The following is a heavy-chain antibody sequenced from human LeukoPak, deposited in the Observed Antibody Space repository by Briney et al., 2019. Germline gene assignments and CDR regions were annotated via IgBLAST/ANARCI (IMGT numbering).Heavy chain of an antibody. Sequence: GGSLRLSCAASGFTFSSHSINWVGQAPGKGLEWVSSISSGGTFMYYAHSVKGRFTISRDNAKKSVFLQMNSLRAEDSAVYYCAREPTGDYWGQGMLVTVSS. CDR2: ISSGGTFM. V-gene: IGHV3-21*01. CDR1: GFTFSSHS. CDR3: AREPTGDY. D-gene: IGHD1-1*01. J-gene: IGHJ4*02.